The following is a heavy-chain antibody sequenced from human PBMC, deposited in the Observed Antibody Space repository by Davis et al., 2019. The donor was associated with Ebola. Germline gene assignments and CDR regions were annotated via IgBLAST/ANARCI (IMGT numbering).Heavy chain of an antibody. CDR2: INNSGGGT. Sequence: GESLKISCVASGFTFTNAWMNWVRQAPGKGLEWVSGINNSGGGTFYAGSVKGRFTISRDNSNNTLFLQMNTLRAGDTAVYYCATLTTTGTTKFDYWGQGTLVTVSS. CDR3: ATLTTTGTTKFDY. D-gene: IGHD1-1*01. J-gene: IGHJ4*02. CDR1: GFTFTNAW. V-gene: IGHV3-23*01.